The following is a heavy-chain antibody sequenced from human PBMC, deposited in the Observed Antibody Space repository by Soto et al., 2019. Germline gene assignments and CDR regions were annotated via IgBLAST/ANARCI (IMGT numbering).Heavy chain of an antibody. Sequence: ASVKVSCKASGYTFTSYGISWVRQAPGQGLEWMGWISAYNGNTNYAQKLQGRVTMTTDTSTSTAYMELRSLRSDDTAVYYCARDRYYGSVPYGMDVWGQGTTVTVSS. V-gene: IGHV1-18*01. D-gene: IGHD3-10*01. CDR1: GYTFTSYG. CDR3: ARDRYYGSVPYGMDV. J-gene: IGHJ6*02. CDR2: ISAYNGNT.